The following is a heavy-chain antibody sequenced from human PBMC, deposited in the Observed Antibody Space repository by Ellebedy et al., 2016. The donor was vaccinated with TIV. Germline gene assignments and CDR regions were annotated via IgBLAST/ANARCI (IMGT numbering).Heavy chain of an antibody. CDR2: IIPIFGTA. Sequence: AASVKVSCKASGGTFSSYAISWVRQAPGQGLEWMGGIIPIFGTANYAQKFQGRVTITADESTSTAYMELSSLRSEDTAVYYCASGYSSSWGGYYYYGMDVWGQGTTVTVSS. CDR3: ASGYSSSWGGYYYYGMDV. D-gene: IGHD6-13*01. CDR1: GGTFSSYA. V-gene: IGHV1-69*13. J-gene: IGHJ6*02.